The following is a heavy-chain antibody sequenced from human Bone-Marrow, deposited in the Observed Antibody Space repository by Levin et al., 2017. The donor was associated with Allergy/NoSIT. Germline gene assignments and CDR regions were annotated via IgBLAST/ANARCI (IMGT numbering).Heavy chain of an antibody. D-gene: IGHD1-26*01. V-gene: IGHV3-74*01. Sequence: LSLTCAASGFPFNISWMHWVRQAPGKGLVWVSRINSDASSTSYADFAKGRFTISRDNAKNTLYLQMKSLRVEDTAMYYCATTNDWYLDLWGRGTLVTVSS. CDR3: ATTNDWYLDL. CDR2: INSDASST. J-gene: IGHJ2*01. CDR1: GFPFNISW.